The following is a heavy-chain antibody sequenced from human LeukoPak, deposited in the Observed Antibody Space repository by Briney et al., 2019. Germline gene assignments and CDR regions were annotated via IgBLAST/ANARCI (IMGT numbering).Heavy chain of an antibody. CDR1: GFTVSSNY. J-gene: IGHJ4*02. Sequence: GGSLRLSCAASGFTVSSNYMSWVRQAPGKGLEWVSVIYSGGSTYYADSVKGRFTISRDNSKNTLYLQMNSLKTEDTAVYYCTTDPLMVYAKDFDYWGQGTLVTVSS. CDR2: IYSGGST. D-gene: IGHD2-8*01. CDR3: TTDPLMVYAKDFDY. V-gene: IGHV3-53*01.